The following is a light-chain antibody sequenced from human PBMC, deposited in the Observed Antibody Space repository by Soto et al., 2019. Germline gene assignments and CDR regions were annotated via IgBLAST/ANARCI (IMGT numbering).Light chain of an antibody. J-gene: IGKJ2*01. CDR3: QQYGSSLYT. CDR2: DAS. Sequence: IVLTQSPDTLSLSPGERATLSCRASLSVTSNYLAWYQQIPGQAPRLLIYDASRRATGIPDRFSGSGSGTDFTLTISRLEPEDFAVYYCQQYGSSLYTFGQGTKLEIK. CDR1: LSVTSNY. V-gene: IGKV3-20*01.